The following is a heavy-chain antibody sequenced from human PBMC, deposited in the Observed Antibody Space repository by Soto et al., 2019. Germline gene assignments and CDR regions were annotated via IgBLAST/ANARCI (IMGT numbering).Heavy chain of an antibody. D-gene: IGHD6-13*01. Sequence: EVQLLESGGGLVQPGGSLRLSCAASGFTFSSYAMSWVRQAPGKGLEWVSDISGSGGSTYYADSVKGRFTISRDNSKNTLYLQMNSLRAEDTAVYYCAKDPMEGQQLVPGYYGMDVWGQGTTVTVSS. CDR3: AKDPMEGQQLVPGYYGMDV. V-gene: IGHV3-23*01. CDR1: GFTFSSYA. J-gene: IGHJ6*02. CDR2: ISGSGGST.